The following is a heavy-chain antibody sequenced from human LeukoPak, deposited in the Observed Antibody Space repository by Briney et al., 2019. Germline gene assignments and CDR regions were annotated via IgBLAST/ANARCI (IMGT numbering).Heavy chain of an antibody. CDR3: TRRRGDGDYRPDY. Sequence: SETLSLTCAVYGGSISSTAYYWGWIRQPPGKGLEWIGSIYYSGITYYNPSLKSRVTISLDTSRNQFSLKLNSVTAEETAVYHCTRRRGDGDYRPDYWGQGTLVTVSS. D-gene: IGHD4-17*01. CDR2: IYYSGIT. J-gene: IGHJ4*02. CDR1: GGSISSTAYY. V-gene: IGHV4-39*01.